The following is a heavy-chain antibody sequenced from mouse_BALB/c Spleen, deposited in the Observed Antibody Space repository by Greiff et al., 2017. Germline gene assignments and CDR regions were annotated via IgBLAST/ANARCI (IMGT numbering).Heavy chain of an antibody. V-gene: IGHV1-14*01. Sequence: EVKLVESGPELVKPGASVKMSCKASGYTFTSYVMHWVKQKPGQGLEWIGYINPYNDGTKYNEKFKGKATLTSDKSSSTAYMELSSLTSEDSAVYYCAREGIYYEFAYWGQGTLVTVSA. CDR3: AREGIYYEFAY. CDR2: INPYNDGT. D-gene: IGHD2-4*01. CDR1: GYTFTSYV. J-gene: IGHJ3*01.